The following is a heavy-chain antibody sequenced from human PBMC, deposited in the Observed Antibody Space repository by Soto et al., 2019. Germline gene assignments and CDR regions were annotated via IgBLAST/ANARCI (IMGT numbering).Heavy chain of an antibody. Sequence: QVQLVQSGAEVKKPGSSVKVSCKASGGTFSSYAISWVRQAPGQGLEWMGGIIPIFGTANYAQKFQGRVTITGDESTSTAYMELSSLRSEDTAVYYCAGGIIRNYYDSSGDAFDIWGQGTMVTVSS. D-gene: IGHD3-22*01. CDR2: IIPIFGTA. CDR3: AGGIIRNYYDSSGDAFDI. CDR1: GGTFSSYA. J-gene: IGHJ3*02. V-gene: IGHV1-69*12.